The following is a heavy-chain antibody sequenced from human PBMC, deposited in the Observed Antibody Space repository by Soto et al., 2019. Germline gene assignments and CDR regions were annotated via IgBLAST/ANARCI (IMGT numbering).Heavy chain of an antibody. CDR3: ASSRGGYFDN. Sequence: SETLSLTCTVSGGSISSYYWSWIRQPPGKGLEWIGYIYYSGSTNYNPSLKSRVTISVDTSKNQSSLKLSSVTAADTAVYYCASSRGGYFDNWGQGTLVTVSS. CDR1: GGSISSYY. J-gene: IGHJ4*02. CDR2: IYYSGST. V-gene: IGHV4-59*08. D-gene: IGHD3-10*01.